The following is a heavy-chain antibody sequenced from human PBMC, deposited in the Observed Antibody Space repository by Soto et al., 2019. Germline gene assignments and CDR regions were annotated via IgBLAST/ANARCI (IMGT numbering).Heavy chain of an antibody. CDR2: IKKKGDKYTT. Sequence: EVQLVESGGDLVQPGGSLRLSCAASGFTFSEHFMDWVRQAPGKGLEWVGLIKKKGDKYTTQYAASVRGRFTISRDDSANPLYLQMNTLKIEDPAVYYCSDCGSSAFDTWGQGTLVTVSS. J-gene: IGHJ4*02. D-gene: IGHD1-26*01. CDR3: SDCGSSAFDT. V-gene: IGHV3-72*01. CDR1: GFTFSEHF.